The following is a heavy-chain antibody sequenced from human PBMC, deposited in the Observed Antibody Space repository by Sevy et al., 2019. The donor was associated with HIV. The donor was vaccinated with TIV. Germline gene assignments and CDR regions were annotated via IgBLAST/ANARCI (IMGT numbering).Heavy chain of an antibody. D-gene: IGHD4-17*01. CDR1: GFTFNSYG. Sequence: GGSLRLSCATSGFTFNSYGMHWVRQAPGKGLEWVALIWFDGSNKYYADSVKGRFTISRDIVKNTLHLQMNSLRAEDTAVYYCARDLQFYDYGDYGPALTPDYWGQGTLVTVSS. J-gene: IGHJ4*02. V-gene: IGHV3-33*01. CDR2: IWFDGSNK. CDR3: ARDLQFYDYGDYGPALTPDY.